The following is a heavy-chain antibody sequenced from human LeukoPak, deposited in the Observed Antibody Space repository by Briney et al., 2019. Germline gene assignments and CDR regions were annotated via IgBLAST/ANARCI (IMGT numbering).Heavy chain of an antibody. CDR1: GFTFRSYA. CDR3: ARDVNFDY. J-gene: IGHJ4*02. CDR2: ISSSSSYI. Sequence: GGSLRLSCAASGFTFRSYAMSWVRQVPGKGLEWVSSISSSSSYIYYADSVKGRFTISRDNAKNSLYLQMNSLRAEDTAVYYCARDVNFDYWGQGTLVTVSS. V-gene: IGHV3-21*01.